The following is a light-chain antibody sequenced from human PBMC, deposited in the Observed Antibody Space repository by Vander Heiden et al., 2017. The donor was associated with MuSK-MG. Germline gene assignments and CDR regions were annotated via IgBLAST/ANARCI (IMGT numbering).Light chain of an antibody. Sequence: EIVMMQSPATLSVSPGERVVLSCRASQSAFNNLAWYQQKPGQAPRLLISGASTRATGIPARFSGSGSGTEFSLTISSLQSGDLAVYYCLQYNSWPYTFGQGTKLEIK. CDR1: QSAFNN. J-gene: IGKJ2*01. CDR2: GAS. CDR3: LQYNSWPYT. V-gene: IGKV3-15*01.